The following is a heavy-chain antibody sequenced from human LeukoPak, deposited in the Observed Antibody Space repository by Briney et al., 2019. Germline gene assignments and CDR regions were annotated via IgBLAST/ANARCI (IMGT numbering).Heavy chain of an antibody. J-gene: IGHJ4*02. V-gene: IGHV3-30*18. Sequence: GRSLRLSCAASGFTFSSYGMHWVRQAPGKGLEWVAVISYDGSNKYYADSVKGRFTISRDNSKNTLYLQMNSLRAEDTAVYYCAKGYVGDCSSTSCYSPLDYWGQGTLVTVSS. CDR3: AKGYVGDCSSTSCYSPLDY. CDR2: ISYDGSNK. D-gene: IGHD2-2*01. CDR1: GFTFSSYG.